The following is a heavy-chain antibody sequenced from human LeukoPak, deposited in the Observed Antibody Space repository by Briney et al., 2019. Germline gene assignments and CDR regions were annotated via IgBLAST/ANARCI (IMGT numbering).Heavy chain of an antibody. D-gene: IGHD4-17*01. CDR1: GLTVSSNY. Sequence: GGSLRLSCAASGLTVSSNYMSWVRQAPGKGLEWVSVIYSGGSTYYADSVKGRFTISRDNSKNTLYLQMNSLRAEDTAVYYCARAIYGDYAGAFDIWGQGTMVTVSS. J-gene: IGHJ3*02. CDR2: IYSGGST. V-gene: IGHV3-53*01. CDR3: ARAIYGDYAGAFDI.